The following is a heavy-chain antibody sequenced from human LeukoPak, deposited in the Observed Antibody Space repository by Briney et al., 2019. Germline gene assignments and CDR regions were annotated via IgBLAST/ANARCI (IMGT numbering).Heavy chain of an antibody. Sequence: GGSLRLSCAASGFTFSTYWMSWVRQAPGKGLEWVANIKQDGSVKYYVDSVEGRFTISRDDAKNSLYLQMNSLRAEDTAVFYCASGYCSGGTCYSAIFQHWGEGILVTVSS. J-gene: IGHJ1*01. CDR1: GFTFSTYW. CDR3: ASGYCSGGTCYSAIFQH. CDR2: IKQDGSVK. D-gene: IGHD2-15*01. V-gene: IGHV3-7*01.